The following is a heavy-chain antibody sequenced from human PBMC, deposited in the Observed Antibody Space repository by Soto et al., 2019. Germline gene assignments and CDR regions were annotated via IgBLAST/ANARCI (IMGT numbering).Heavy chain of an antibody. CDR3: ARSYNWNDGDYFDY. CDR2: IYYSGST. Sequence: SETLSLTCTVSGGSVSSGSYYWSWIRQPPGKGLEWIGYIYYSGSTNYNPSLKSRVTISVDTSKNQFSLKLSSVTAADTAVYYCARSYNWNDGDYFDYWGQGTLVTVSS. J-gene: IGHJ4*02. CDR1: GGSVSSGSYY. D-gene: IGHD1-20*01. V-gene: IGHV4-61*01.